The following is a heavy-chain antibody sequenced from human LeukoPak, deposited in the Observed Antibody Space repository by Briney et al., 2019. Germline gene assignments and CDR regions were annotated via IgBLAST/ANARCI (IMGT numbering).Heavy chain of an antibody. Sequence: ASVKVSCKASGYTFTGCYMHWVRQAPGQGLEWMGWINPNSGGTNYAQKFQGRVTITADESTGTAYMELSSLRSEDTAMYFCATSPTRDSPGYWGQGTPVTVSS. D-gene: IGHD5-12*01. CDR3: ATSPTRDSPGY. CDR1: GYTFTGCY. CDR2: INPNSGGT. J-gene: IGHJ4*02. V-gene: IGHV1-2*02.